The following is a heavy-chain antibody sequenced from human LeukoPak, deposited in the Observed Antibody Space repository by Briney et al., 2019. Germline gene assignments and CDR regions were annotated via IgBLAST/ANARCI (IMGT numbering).Heavy chain of an antibody. D-gene: IGHD3/OR15-3a*01. CDR2: IYYSGST. J-gene: IGHJ4*02. CDR3: ASPGFWTGYR. Sequence: SETLSLTCIVSGGSISSYYWGWIRQPPGKGLEWIGSIYYSGSTYYNPSLKSRVTISVDTSKNQFSLKLSSVTAADTAVYYCASPGFWTGYRWGQGTLVTVPS. CDR1: GGSISSYY. V-gene: IGHV4-39*01.